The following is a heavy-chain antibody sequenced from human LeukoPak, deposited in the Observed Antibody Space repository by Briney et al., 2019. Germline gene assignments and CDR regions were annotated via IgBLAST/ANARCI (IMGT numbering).Heavy chain of an antibody. CDR3: ARGRRYYDSSGDAHAHYFDY. J-gene: IGHJ4*02. V-gene: IGHV4-59*01. Sequence: SETLSLTCTVSAGSISSYYWSWIREPPGKGLEWIGNIYYNGNTNYNPSLKSRLTISVDTSKSQFSLKRSSVNAADMAVYYCARGRRYYDSSGDAHAHYFDYWGQGTVVTVSS. CDR2: IYYNGNT. CDR1: AGSISSYY. D-gene: IGHD3-22*01.